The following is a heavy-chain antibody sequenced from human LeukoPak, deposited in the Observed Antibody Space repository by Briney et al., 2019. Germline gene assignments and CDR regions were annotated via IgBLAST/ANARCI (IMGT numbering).Heavy chain of an antibody. J-gene: IGHJ3*02. V-gene: IGHV3-30-3*01. CDR2: ISYDGNNE. Sequence: ERSLRLSCAASGFTFSNYAMQWVRQAPGRGLEWVSIISYDGNNEYYSDSVRGRFTISGDDSEKTLYLQMNSLRPEDTAVYYCAREGYYAFDIWGQGTMVTVSS. CDR1: GFTFSNYA. CDR3: AREGYYAFDI. D-gene: IGHD3-22*01.